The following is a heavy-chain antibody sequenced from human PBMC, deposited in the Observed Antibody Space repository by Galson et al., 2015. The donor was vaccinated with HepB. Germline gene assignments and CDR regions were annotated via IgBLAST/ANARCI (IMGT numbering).Heavy chain of an antibody. CDR2: INPNSGGT. J-gene: IGHJ5*02. Sequence: SVKVSCKASGYTFTGYYMHWVRQAPGQGLEWMAWINPNSGGTNYAQKFQGRVTMTRDTSISTAYMELSRLRSDDTAVYYCARWYSRYNWFDPWGQGTLVTVSS. CDR3: ARWYSRYNWFDP. V-gene: IGHV1-2*02. D-gene: IGHD6-13*01. CDR1: GYTFTGYY.